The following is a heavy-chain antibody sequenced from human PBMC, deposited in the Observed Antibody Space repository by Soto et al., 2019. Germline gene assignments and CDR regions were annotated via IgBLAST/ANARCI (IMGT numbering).Heavy chain of an antibody. J-gene: IGHJ4*02. CDR3: ARDGGGYDYKQ. D-gene: IGHD5-12*01. CDR1: AGSISSGDYY. V-gene: IGHV4-30-4*01. Sequence: PSETLSLTCTVSAGSISSGDYYSSWIRQPPGKGLEWTGYIYYSGSTYYNPSLKRPGTISVDPSKIPVSRKVIPVTAADPAVYYGARDGGGYDYKQWGQGSLVTVCS. CDR2: IYYSGST.